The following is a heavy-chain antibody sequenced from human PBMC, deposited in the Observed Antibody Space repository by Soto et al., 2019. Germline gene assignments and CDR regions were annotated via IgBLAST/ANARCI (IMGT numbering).Heavy chain of an antibody. V-gene: IGHV3-30-3*01. CDR1: GFTFDTYG. Sequence: PGGSLRLSCVASGFTFDTYGIHWVRQAPGKGLQWVALISYEGSNTYYADSVRGRFTISRDNSKNTLYLQINALRPEDTGVYYCARVTPGNNLYYFSGLDVWGQGTSVTGS. J-gene: IGHJ6*02. CDR2: ISYEGSNT. CDR3: ARVTPGNNLYYFSGLDV. D-gene: IGHD1-1*01.